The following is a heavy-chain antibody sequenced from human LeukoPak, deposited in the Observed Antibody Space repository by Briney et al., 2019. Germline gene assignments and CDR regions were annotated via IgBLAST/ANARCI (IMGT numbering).Heavy chain of an antibody. CDR2: ISWNSGSI. Sequence: PGGSLSLSGAASGSTFDDYAMHWVRQAPGKGLEWVSGISWNSGSIGYADSVKGRFTISRDNAKNSLYLQMNSLRAEDTASYYCAKGRGRSGLFDYWGQGTLVTVSS. D-gene: IGHD6-19*01. V-gene: IGHV3-9*01. CDR3: AKGRGRSGLFDY. J-gene: IGHJ4*02. CDR1: GSTFDDYA.